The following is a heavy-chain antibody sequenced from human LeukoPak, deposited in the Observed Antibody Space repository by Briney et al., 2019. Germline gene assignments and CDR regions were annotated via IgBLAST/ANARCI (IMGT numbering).Heavy chain of an antibody. D-gene: IGHD6-13*01. J-gene: IGHJ3*02. Sequence: SETLSLTCSVSGGSISSDYWSAIRQPPGKGLEWLGYIDYSGSTNYNPSLKSRVTISVDTSKNQFSLKLSSVTAADTAVYYCARGRAARGAFDIWGQGTMVTVSS. CDR2: IDYSGST. CDR3: ARGRAARGAFDI. V-gene: IGHV4-59*01. CDR1: GGSISSDY.